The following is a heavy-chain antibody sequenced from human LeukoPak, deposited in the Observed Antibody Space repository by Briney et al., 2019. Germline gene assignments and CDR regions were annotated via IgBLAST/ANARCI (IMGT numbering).Heavy chain of an antibody. J-gene: IGHJ4*02. V-gene: IGHV4-59*01. CDR3: ARGANDYGDYVGDY. CDR2: IYYSGST. CDR1: GGSISRYF. D-gene: IGHD4-17*01. Sequence: SETLSLTCTVSGGSISRYFWSWIRQPPGKGLEWIGYIYYSGSTNYNPSLKSRVTISVDTSKNQFSLKLSSVTAADTAVYYCARGANDYGDYVGDYWGQGTLVTVSS.